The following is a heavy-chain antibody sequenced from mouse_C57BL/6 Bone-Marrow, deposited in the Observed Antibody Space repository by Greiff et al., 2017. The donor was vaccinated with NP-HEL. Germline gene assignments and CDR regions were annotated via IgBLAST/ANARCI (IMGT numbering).Heavy chain of an antibody. CDR2: ISSGGSYT. Sequence: VPLKESGGDLVKPGGSLKLSCAASGFTFSSYGMSWVRQTPDKSLEWVATISSGGSYTYYLDSVKGRFTISRDNAKNTLYLQMSSLKSEDTAMYYCERRKSLLLDYWGQGTTLTVSS. CDR1: GFTFSSYG. V-gene: IGHV5-6*01. D-gene: IGHD5-1*01. J-gene: IGHJ2*01. CDR3: ERRKSLLLDY.